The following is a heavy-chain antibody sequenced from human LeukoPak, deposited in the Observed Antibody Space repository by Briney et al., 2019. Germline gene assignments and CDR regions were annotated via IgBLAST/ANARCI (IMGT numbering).Heavy chain of an antibody. V-gene: IGHV3-30*02. CDR1: GFALSSFG. Sequence: PGGSLSRSCAAYGFALSSFGRDWVPQAPGKGLEGGVFIQANGEKYAPDFVKGRFTIARDTSKKTLFLQMNSLRPEDTAFYYCARGAAYAFDLWGQGTMLTVSS. CDR2: IQANGEK. CDR3: ARGAAYAFDL. D-gene: IGHD6-25*01. J-gene: IGHJ3*01.